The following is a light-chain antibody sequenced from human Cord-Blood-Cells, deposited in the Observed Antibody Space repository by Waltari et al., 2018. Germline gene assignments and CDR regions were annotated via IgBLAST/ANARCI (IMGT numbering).Light chain of an antibody. CDR3: QQRSNWQGT. Sequence: EIVLTQSPATLSLSPRERATLSCRASQSVSSYLAWYQQKPGQAPRLLIYDASNRATGIPARFSGSGSGTDFTLTISSLEPEDFAVYYCQQRSNWQGTFGQGTRLEIK. CDR2: DAS. V-gene: IGKV3-11*01. J-gene: IGKJ5*01. CDR1: QSVSSY.